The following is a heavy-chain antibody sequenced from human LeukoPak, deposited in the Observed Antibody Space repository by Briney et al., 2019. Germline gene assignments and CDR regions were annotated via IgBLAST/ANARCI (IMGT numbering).Heavy chain of an antibody. V-gene: IGHV4-39*01. J-gene: IGHJ4*02. D-gene: IGHD6-13*01. CDR2: IYYSGST. Sequence: PSETPSLTCTVSGGSISSTIYYWGWIRQPPGRGLEWIGTIYYSGSTCYNPSLRSRVTISVDTSKNQFSLRLSSVTAADTAVYYCARRGSSWYYFDPWGQGTLVTVSS. CDR1: GGSISSTIYY. CDR3: ARRGSSWYYFDP.